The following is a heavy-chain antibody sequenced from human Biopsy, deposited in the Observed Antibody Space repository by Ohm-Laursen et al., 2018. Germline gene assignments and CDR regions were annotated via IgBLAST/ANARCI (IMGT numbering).Heavy chain of an antibody. CDR1: SYTFTDYN. J-gene: IGHJ4*02. D-gene: IGHD2-8*01. CDR2: INCKTGAT. CDR3: ARDPLNGHKHFDY. V-gene: IGHV1-2*02. Sequence: GASVKVSCKASSYTFTDYNIHWMRQAPGQGLEWLGYINCKTGATNYAQKFQGTVTMTRDTSISTAYLALGSLRSADTAIYYCARDPLNGHKHFDYWGQGSLVTVPS.